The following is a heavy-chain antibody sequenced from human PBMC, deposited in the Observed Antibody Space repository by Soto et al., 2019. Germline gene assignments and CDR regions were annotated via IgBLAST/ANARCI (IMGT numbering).Heavy chain of an antibody. V-gene: IGHV3-48*03. CDR1: GFTFSSYE. Sequence: PGGSLRLSCAASGFTFSSYEMNWVRQAPGKGLEWLSYISSSGRTRYYADSVKGRFTTSRDNAKNSLYLQMNSLRGEDTAVYYCARGVSAGGVFDYWGQGTLVTVSS. D-gene: IGHD3-16*01. CDR2: ISSSGRTR. J-gene: IGHJ4*02. CDR3: ARGVSAGGVFDY.